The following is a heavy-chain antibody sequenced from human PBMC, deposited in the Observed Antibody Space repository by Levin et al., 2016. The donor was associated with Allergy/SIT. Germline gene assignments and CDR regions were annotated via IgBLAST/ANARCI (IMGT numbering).Heavy chain of an antibody. CDR1: GFTFSSYS. CDR2: ISSSSGTI. V-gene: IGHV3-48*01. J-gene: IGHJ4*02. Sequence: GGSLRLSCEASGFTFSSYSMNWIRQVPGKGPEWVSYISSSSGTIFYADSVQGRFIISRDNDKKSVHLQLNSLRGEDTAVYFCARGPNYYDSTGYYGVDYWGQGTLVTVSA. D-gene: IGHD3-22*01. CDR3: ARGPNYYDSTGYYGVDY.